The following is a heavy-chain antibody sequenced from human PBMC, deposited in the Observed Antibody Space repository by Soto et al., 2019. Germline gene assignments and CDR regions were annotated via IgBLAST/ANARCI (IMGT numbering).Heavy chain of an antibody. J-gene: IGHJ4*02. CDR1: GFTVSSIY. Sequence: GGSLRLSCAASGFTVSSIYMSWVRQAPGKGLEWVSVIYSGDSTLYADSVKGRFTVSRDNAKNSLYLQMNSLRAEDTAVYYCARDQPGYSYGYGLGYWGQGTLVTVSS. V-gene: IGHV3-66*01. CDR3: ARDQPGYSYGYGLGY. CDR2: IYSGDST. D-gene: IGHD5-18*01.